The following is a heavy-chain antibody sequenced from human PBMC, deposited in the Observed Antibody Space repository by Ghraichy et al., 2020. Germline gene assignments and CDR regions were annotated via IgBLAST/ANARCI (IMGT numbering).Heavy chain of an antibody. CDR3: ASSSILGSFDY. Sequence: SETLSLTCTVSGGSISSYYWSWIRQPPGKGLEWIGYIYTSGSTNYNPSLKSRVTISVDTSKNQFSLKLSSVTAADTAVYYCASSSILGSFDYWGQGTLVTVSS. CDR2: IYTSGST. V-gene: IGHV4-4*09. J-gene: IGHJ4*02. CDR1: GGSISSYY.